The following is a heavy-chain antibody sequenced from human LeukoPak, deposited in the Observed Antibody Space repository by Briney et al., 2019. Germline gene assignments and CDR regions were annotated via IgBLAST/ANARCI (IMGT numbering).Heavy chain of an antibody. V-gene: IGHV3-48*04. Sequence: GGSLRLSCAASGFTFSSYGMSWVRQAPGKGLEWVSYISSSGSTIYYADSVKGRFTTSRDNAKNSLYLQMNSLRAEDTAVYYCAELGITMIGGVWGKGTTVTISS. CDR3: AELGITMIGGV. D-gene: IGHD3-10*02. CDR2: ISSSGSTI. J-gene: IGHJ6*04. CDR1: GFTFSSYG.